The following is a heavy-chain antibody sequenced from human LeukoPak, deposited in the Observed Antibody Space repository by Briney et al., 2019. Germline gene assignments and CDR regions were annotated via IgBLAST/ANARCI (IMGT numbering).Heavy chain of an antibody. Sequence: GGSLRLSCAASGFTFSSYTMNWARQAPGKGLEWVSYISSGGGTIYYAYSVKGRFTISRDNAENSLYLQMNSLRDEDTAVYYCARDRLYAFDIWGQGTMVTVSS. J-gene: IGHJ3*02. CDR1: GFTFSSYT. CDR3: ARDRLYAFDI. CDR2: ISSGGGTI. V-gene: IGHV3-48*02. D-gene: IGHD5/OR15-5a*01.